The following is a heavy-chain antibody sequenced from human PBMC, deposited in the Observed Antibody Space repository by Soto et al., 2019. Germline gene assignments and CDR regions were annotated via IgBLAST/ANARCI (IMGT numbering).Heavy chain of an antibody. CDR2: IYPYDSET. V-gene: IGHV5-51*01. CDR3: VRRPDGGYYFDY. J-gene: IGHJ4*02. CDR1: GYIFTHYW. Sequence: GESLKISCNGYGYIFTHYWIGWVRQMPGKGLEWMGLIYPYDSETRYSPSFQGQVTMSVDKSISTAYLQWSSLKASDTAMYYCVRRPDGGYYFDYWGQGTLVTVSS. D-gene: IGHD3-22*01.